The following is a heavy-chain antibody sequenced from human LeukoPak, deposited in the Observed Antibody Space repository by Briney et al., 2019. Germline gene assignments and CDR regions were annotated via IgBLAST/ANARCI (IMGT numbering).Heavy chain of an antibody. V-gene: IGHV3-30*18. D-gene: IGHD5-24*01. CDR3: AKDRLMATGYFDY. CDR2: MSNVGSNK. J-gene: IGHJ4*02. Sequence: GGALRLSCTASGVSFSSYGMHWGRQAPGEGLEWGAVMSNVGSNKYYADSVKGRVTISRDTSKNTLFLQMNSLRADDTAVYFCAKDRLMATGYFDYWGQGTLVTVSS. CDR1: GVSFSSYG.